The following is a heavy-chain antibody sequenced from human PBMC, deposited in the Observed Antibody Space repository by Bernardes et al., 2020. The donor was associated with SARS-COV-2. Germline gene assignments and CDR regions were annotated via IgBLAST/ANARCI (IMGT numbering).Heavy chain of an antibody. CDR1: GLTFSNYD. D-gene: IGHD3-10*02. V-gene: IGHV3-13*01. J-gene: IGHJ4*02. Sequence: GSLRLSCAASGLTFSNYDMHWVRRATGKGLEWVSTIGAPGDTYYPHSVKGRFTISRENAKNSLFLQMSSLTAGDTALYYCVVRTTSFDFWGQGTLVTVSS. CDR2: IGAPGDT. CDR3: VVRTTSFDF.